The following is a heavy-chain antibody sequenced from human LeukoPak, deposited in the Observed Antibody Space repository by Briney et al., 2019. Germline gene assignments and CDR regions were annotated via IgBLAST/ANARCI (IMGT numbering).Heavy chain of an antibody. V-gene: IGHV1-24*01. CDR3: ATMAGTGPEGWYYYYYMDV. D-gene: IGHD6-19*01. CDR1: GYTLTELS. CDR2: FDPEDGET. J-gene: IGHJ6*03. Sequence: GASVKVSCKVSGYTLTELSMHWVRQAPGKGLEWMGGFDPEDGETIYAQKFQGRVTMTEDTSTDTAYTELSSLRSEDTAVYYCATMAGTGPEGWYYYYYMDVWGKGTTVTVSS.